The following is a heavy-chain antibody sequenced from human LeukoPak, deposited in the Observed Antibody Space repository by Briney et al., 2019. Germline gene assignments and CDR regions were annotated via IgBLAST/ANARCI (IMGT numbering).Heavy chain of an antibody. D-gene: IGHD6-19*01. V-gene: IGHV3-23*01. CDR3: AKDSGNSGWYVDY. CDR2: ISGGRGTT. J-gene: IGHJ4*02. CDR1: GFTFSNYA. Sequence: GGSLRLSCAASGFTFSNYAMRWIRQAPGRGLEWVSTISGGRGTTFYADSVKGRVTISRDNSKNTLYLQMNSLRDEDTAVYYCAKDSGNSGWYVDYWGQGTLLTVSS.